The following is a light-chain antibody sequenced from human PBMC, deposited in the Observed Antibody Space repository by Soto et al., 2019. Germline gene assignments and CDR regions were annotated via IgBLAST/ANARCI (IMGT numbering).Light chain of an antibody. Sequence: DIVMTQSPDSLAVSIGERATINCKSSQSVLYSSNNQNYLAWYQRKPGQPPKLLIYWASTRESGVPDRFSGSGSGTDFTLTISSLQAEDVAVYYCQQYYSTPRTFGQGTKVDIK. J-gene: IGKJ1*01. V-gene: IGKV4-1*01. CDR1: QSVLYSSNNQNY. CDR3: QQYYSTPRT. CDR2: WAS.